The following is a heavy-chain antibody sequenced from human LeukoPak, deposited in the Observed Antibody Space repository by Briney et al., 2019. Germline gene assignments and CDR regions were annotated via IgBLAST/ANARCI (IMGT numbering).Heavy chain of an antibody. J-gene: IGHJ4*02. CDR1: GYTFTGYY. Sequence: ASVKVSCKASGYTFTGYYMHWVRQAPGQGLEWMGWINPNSGGTNYAQKFQGRVTMTRDTSISTAYMELSRLRSDDTAVYYCAREVVATITTTNYWGQGTLVTVSS. CDR3: AREVVATITTTNY. V-gene: IGHV1-2*02. CDR2: INPNSGGT. D-gene: IGHD5-12*01.